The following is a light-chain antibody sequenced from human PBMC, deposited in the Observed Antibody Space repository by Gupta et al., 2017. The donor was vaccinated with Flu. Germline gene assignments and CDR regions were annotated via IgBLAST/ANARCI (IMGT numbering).Light chain of an antibody. CDR3: SSYTGHPTLDV. CDR1: SSDIGYYNF. V-gene: IGLV2-14*03. Sequence: QSALTQPASVSGSPGPSITISCTGTSSDIGYYNFVSWYQQHPGKAPKLMIYDVSNRPSGVSNRFSGSKSGNTASLTISGLQAEDEADYYCSSYTGHPTLDVFGTGTKVTVL. CDR2: DVS. J-gene: IGLJ1*01.